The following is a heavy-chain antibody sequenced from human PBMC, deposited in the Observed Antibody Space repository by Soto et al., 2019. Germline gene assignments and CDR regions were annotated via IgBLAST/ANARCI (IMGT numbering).Heavy chain of an antibody. CDR3: ARAGGVRSNWFDP. V-gene: IGHV4-59*08. J-gene: IGHJ5*02. D-gene: IGHD3-10*01. Sequence: SGTLSLTCTVSGVSISSYPWGWIRQSPGKGLEWIGYTSNSAPTIYNPSLKSRVTISADTSKNQFSLRLSSVTAADTAVYYCARAGGVRSNWFDPWGQGTLVT. CDR1: GVSISSYP. CDR2: TSNSAPT.